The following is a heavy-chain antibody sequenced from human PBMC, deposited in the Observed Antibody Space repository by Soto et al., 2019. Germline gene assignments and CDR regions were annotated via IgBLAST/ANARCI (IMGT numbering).Heavy chain of an antibody. J-gene: IGHJ4*02. CDR2: ISGSGGST. CDR3: AKDWSLRVIGGNEEPRHPDY. CDR1: GFTFSSYA. Sequence: PGGSLRLSCAASGFTFSSYAMSWVRQAPGKGLEWVSAISGSGGSTYYADSVKGRFTISRDNSKNTLYLQMNSLRAEDTAVYYCAKDWSLRVIGGNEEPRHPDYWGQGTLGTVS. V-gene: IGHV3-23*01. D-gene: IGHD2-15*01.